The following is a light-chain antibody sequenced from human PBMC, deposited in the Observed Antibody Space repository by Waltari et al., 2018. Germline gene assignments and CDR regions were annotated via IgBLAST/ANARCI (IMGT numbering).Light chain of an antibody. Sequence: IVLTQSPGTLSLSAGERATFSCRASQSVSSNYLAWYQQRPGRSPRLLIHGASSRASGVPDRFSGSGSGTDFTLTISRLEPEDFAVYFCQQYGRSSITFGQGTRLDIK. CDR1: QSVSSNY. CDR3: QQYGRSSIT. J-gene: IGKJ5*01. V-gene: IGKV3-20*01. CDR2: GAS.